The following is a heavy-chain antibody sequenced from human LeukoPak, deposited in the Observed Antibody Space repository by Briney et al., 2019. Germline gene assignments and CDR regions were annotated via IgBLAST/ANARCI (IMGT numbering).Heavy chain of an antibody. J-gene: IGHJ5*02. D-gene: IGHD3-10*01. Sequence: GGSLRLSCAASGFTFSDYYMSWIRQAPGKGLEWVSYISSSGSTIYYADSVKGRFTISRDNAKNSLYLQMNSLRAEDTAVYYCARERRDRLLWFGEEAGNWFDPWGQGTLVTVSS. CDR2: ISSSGSTI. V-gene: IGHV3-11*04. CDR3: ARERRDRLLWFGEEAGNWFDP. CDR1: GFTFSDYY.